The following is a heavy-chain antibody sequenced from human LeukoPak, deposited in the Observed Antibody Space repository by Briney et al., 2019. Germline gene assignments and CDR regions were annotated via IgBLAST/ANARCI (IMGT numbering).Heavy chain of an antibody. V-gene: IGHV3-23*01. Sequence: GGSLRLSCTAAGFTFSTYAMGWARQAPGKGLEWVSGIGSNGVDTYYADSAKGRFTISRDNSKNTLYLQMNSLRAEDTAVYYCAKAGYGGSLGYWGQGTLVTVSS. D-gene: IGHD1-26*01. J-gene: IGHJ4*02. CDR1: GFTFSTYA. CDR3: AKAGYGGSLGY. CDR2: IGSNGVDT.